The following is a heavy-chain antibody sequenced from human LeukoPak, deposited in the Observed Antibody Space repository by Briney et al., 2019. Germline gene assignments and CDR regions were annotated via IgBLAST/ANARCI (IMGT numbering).Heavy chain of an antibody. CDR1: GFTFSRYW. CDR2: IYSGGTT. CDR3: AREHGKSGGDCYFDY. V-gene: IGHV3-53*01. Sequence: GGSLRLSCAASGFTFSRYWMHWVRQAPGKGLEWVSVIYSGGTTYYAESVEGRFTISRDNSKNTLYLQMNSLRAEDTAVYYCAREHGKSGGDCYFDYWGQGTLVTVSS. D-gene: IGHD2-21*02. J-gene: IGHJ4*02.